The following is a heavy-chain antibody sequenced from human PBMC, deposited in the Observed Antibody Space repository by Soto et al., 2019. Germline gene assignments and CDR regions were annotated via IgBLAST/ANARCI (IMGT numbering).Heavy chain of an antibody. V-gene: IGHV1-3*01. CDR3: ARGVPALDTAMGTHKWSWFDP. D-gene: IGHD5-18*01. Sequence: RASVKVSCKASGYTFTSYATHWVRQAPGQRLEWMGWINAGNGNTKYSQKFQGRVTITRDTSASTAYMELSSLRSEDTAVYYCARGVPALDTAMGTHKWSWFDPWGQGTLVTVSS. J-gene: IGHJ5*02. CDR1: GYTFTSYA. CDR2: INAGNGNT.